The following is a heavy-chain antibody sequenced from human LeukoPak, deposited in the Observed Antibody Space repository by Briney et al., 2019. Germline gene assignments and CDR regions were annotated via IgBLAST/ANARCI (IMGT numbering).Heavy chain of an antibody. D-gene: IGHD1-26*01. Sequence: ASVKASCKASGYTFTSYGISWVRQAPGQGLEWMGWISAYNGNTNYAQKLQGRVTMTTDTSTSTAYMELRSLRSDDTAVYYCARGQLRGGATDWFDPWGQGTLVTVSS. CDR3: ARGQLRGGATDWFDP. CDR2: ISAYNGNT. CDR1: GYTFTSYG. J-gene: IGHJ5*02. V-gene: IGHV1-18*01.